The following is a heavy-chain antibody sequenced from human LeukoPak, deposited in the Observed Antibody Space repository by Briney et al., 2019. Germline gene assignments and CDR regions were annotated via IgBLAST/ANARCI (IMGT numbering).Heavy chain of an antibody. V-gene: IGHV4-39*01. J-gene: IGHJ4*02. Sequence: SETLSLTCTVSGGSISSSSYYWGWIRQPPWKGLEWIGSIYYSGSTYYNPSLKSRVTISVDTSKNQFSLKLSSVTAADTAVYYCAGVRGVIIDYWGQGTLVTVSS. D-gene: IGHD3-10*02. CDR2: IYYSGST. CDR3: AGVRGVIIDY. CDR1: GGSISSSSYY.